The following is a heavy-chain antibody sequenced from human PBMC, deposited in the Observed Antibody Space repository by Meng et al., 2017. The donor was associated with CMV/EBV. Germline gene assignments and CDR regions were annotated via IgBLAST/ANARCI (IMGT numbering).Heavy chain of an antibody. CDR3: AREYSSGWRRYYYYGMDV. V-gene: IGHV3-33*01. CDR1: GFTFSSYG. J-gene: IGHJ6*02. Sequence: GESLKISCAASGFTFSSYGMHWVRQAPGKGLEWVAVIWYDGSNKYYADSVKGRFTISRDNSKNTLYLQMNSLRAEDTAVYYCAREYSSGWRRYYYYGMDVWGQGTTVTVSS. CDR2: IWYDGSNK. D-gene: IGHD6-19*01.